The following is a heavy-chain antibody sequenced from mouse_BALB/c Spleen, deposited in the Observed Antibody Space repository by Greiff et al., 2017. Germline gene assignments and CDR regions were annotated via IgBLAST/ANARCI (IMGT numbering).Heavy chain of an antibody. CDR3: ARGDYRYAWFAY. V-gene: IGHV3-8*02. CDR1: GDSITSGY. CDR2: ISYSGST. Sequence: EVHLVESGPSLVKPSQTLSLTCSVTGDSITSGYWNWIRKFPGNKLEYMGYISYSGSTYYNPSLKSRISITRDTSKNQYYLQLNSVTTEDTATYYCARGDYRYAWFAYWGQGTLVTVSA. J-gene: IGHJ3*01. D-gene: IGHD2-14*01.